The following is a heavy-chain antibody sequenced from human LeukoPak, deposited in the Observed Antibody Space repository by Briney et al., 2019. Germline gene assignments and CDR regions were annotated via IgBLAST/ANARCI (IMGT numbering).Heavy chain of an antibody. J-gene: IGHJ4*02. Sequence: GGSLRLSCEASGFTLSSYSMNWVRQAPGKGLEWVSSISGSSSYIYYADSVKGRFTISRDNAKNSLYLQMNSLRAEDTAVYYCARDSGSGWYRVFGYWGQGTLVTVSS. CDR2: ISGSSSYI. V-gene: IGHV3-21*01. CDR3: ARDSGSGWYRVFGY. D-gene: IGHD6-19*01. CDR1: GFTLSSYS.